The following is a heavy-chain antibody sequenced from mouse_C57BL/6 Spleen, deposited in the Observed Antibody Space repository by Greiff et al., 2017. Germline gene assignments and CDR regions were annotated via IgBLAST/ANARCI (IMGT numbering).Heavy chain of an antibody. D-gene: IGHD1-1*01. CDR1: GFTFSSYA. CDR3: TRDAGIYYFDY. V-gene: IGHV5-9-1*02. CDR2: ISSGGDYI. Sequence: EVKVVESGEGLVKPGGSLKLSCAASGFTFSSYAMSWVRQTPEKRLEWVAYISSGGDYIYYADTVKGRFTISRDNARNTLYLQMSSLKSEDTAMYYCTRDAGIYYFDYWGQGTTLTVSS. J-gene: IGHJ2*01.